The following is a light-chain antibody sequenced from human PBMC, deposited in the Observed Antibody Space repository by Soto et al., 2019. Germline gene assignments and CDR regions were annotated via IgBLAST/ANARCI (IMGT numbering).Light chain of an antibody. CDR1: SSNIGNNY. CDR2: DNN. Sequence: QSVLTQPPSVSAAPGQKVSISCSGSSSNIGNNYVSWYQQLPGTAPKLLIYDNNRRPLGIPDRFYGSKSGTSATLGITGLQTGDEADYYCGTWDSRLSAVVFGGGTQLTVL. J-gene: IGLJ2*01. V-gene: IGLV1-51*01. CDR3: GTWDSRLSAVV.